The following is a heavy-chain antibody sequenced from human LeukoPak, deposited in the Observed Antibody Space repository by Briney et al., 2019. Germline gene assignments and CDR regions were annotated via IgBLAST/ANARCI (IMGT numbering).Heavy chain of an antibody. V-gene: IGHV1-69*13. J-gene: IGHJ3*02. CDR1: RGTFSSYA. D-gene: IGHD3-3*01. CDR2: IIPIFGTA. Sequence: SVKVSCKASRGTFSSYAISWVRQAPGQGLEWMGGIIPIFGTANYAQKFQGRVTLTADESTSTAYMALSSLRSEDTAVYYCARDLSSGQYYDFWSGPDAFDIWGQGTMVTVSS. CDR3: ARDLSSGQYYDFWSGPDAFDI.